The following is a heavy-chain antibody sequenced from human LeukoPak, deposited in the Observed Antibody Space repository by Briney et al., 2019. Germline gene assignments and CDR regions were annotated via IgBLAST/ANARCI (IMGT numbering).Heavy chain of an antibody. D-gene: IGHD6-13*01. CDR3: ARVADNPAAGRMYWFDP. CDR1: GFTFSSYG. V-gene: IGHV3-30*03. J-gene: IGHJ5*02. CDR2: ISYDGSNK. Sequence: PGGSLRLSCAASGFTFSSYGMHWVRQAPGKGLEWAAVISYDGSNKYYADSVKGRFTISRDNSKNTLYLQMNSLRAEDTAVYYCARVADNPAAGRMYWFDPWGQGTLVTVSS.